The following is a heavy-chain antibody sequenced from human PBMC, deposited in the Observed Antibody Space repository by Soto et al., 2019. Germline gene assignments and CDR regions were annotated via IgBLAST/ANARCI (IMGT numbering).Heavy chain of an antibody. J-gene: IGHJ5*01. D-gene: IGHD3-22*01. CDR2: ISSSGTTI. Sequence: LRLSCAASGFTFSDNYMSWIRRAPGKGLEWVSYISSSGTTIYYGDSVKGRFTISRDNAKNSLYLQMNSLRAEDTAIYYCARGHDRRVVVRTFDFWGQGTPVTAPQ. V-gene: IGHV3-11*01. CDR1: GFTFSDNY. CDR3: ARGHDRRVVVRTFDF.